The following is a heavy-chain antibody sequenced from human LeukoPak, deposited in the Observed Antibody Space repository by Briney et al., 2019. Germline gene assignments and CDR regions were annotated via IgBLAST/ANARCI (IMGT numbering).Heavy chain of an antibody. CDR2: MNPNSGNT. CDR3: AREVYGGNSVGY. Sequence: ASVTVSCKASGYTFTSYDINWVRQATGQGLEWMGWMNPNSGNTGYAQKFQGRVTMTRNTSISTAYMELSSLRSEDTAVYYCAREVYGGNSVGYWGQGTLVTVSS. V-gene: IGHV1-8*01. D-gene: IGHD4-17*01. J-gene: IGHJ4*02. CDR1: GYTFTSYD.